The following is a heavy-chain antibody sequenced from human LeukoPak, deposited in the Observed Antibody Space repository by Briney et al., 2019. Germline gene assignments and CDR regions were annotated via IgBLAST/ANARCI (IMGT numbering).Heavy chain of an antibody. CDR1: GYTFTGYY. CDR2: IIPNTGGT. CDR3: ARGSPSYAQWHFDL. V-gene: IGHV1-2*04. D-gene: IGHD2/OR15-2a*01. Sequence: ASVKVSCKASGYTFTGYYMHWVRQAPGQGLEWMGWIIPNTGGTNYAQKFQDWVTMSSDTSISTAYMELSSLRSDDTAVYCCARGSPSYAQWHFDLWGRGTLVTVSS. J-gene: IGHJ2*01.